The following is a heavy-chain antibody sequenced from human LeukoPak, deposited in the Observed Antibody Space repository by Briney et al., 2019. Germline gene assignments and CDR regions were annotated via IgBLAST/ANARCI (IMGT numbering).Heavy chain of an antibody. J-gene: IGHJ4*02. CDR2: IYSGGST. V-gene: IGHV3-53*01. CDR1: GFTVSSNY. CDR3: ARALVGSGYYYSSDY. D-gene: IGHD3-22*01. Sequence: PGGSLRLSCAASGFTVSSNYMSWVRQAPGKGLEWVSVIYSGGSTYYADSAKGRFTISRDNSKNTLYLQMNSLRAEDTAVYYCARALVGSGYYYSSDYWGQGTLVTVSS.